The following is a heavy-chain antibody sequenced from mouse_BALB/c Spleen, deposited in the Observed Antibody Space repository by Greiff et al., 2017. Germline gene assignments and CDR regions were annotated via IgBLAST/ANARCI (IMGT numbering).Heavy chain of an antibody. Sequence: EVKLEESGGDLVKPGGSLKLSCAASGFTFSSYGMSWVRQTPDKRLEWVATISSGGSYTYYPDSVKGRFTISRDNAKNTLYLQMSSLKSEDTAMYYCARQDYDEGGYAMDYWGQGTSVTVSS. CDR3: ARQDYDEGGYAMDY. CDR1: GFTFSSYG. V-gene: IGHV5-6*02. D-gene: IGHD2-4*01. J-gene: IGHJ4*01. CDR2: ISSGGSYT.